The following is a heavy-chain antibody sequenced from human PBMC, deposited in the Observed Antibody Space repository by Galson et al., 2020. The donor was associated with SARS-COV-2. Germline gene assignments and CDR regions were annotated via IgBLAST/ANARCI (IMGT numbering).Heavy chain of an antibody. CDR3: ARRVPVLLWFGELQGYFDY. CDR1: GYSISRGYY. J-gene: IGHJ4*02. D-gene: IGHD3-10*01. V-gene: IGHV4-38-2*01. Sequence: SETLSITCAVSGYSISRGYYWSWNRQHPGKGLAWIGSNYHSGSNYYNPSLKSRVTISVDTSKHQFALNLSSVTAADTAVYYGARRVPVLLWFGELQGYFDYWGQGTLVTVSS. CDR2: NYHSGSN.